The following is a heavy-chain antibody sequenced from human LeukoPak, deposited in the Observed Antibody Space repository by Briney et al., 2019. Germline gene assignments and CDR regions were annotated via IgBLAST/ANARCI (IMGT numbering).Heavy chain of an antibody. CDR1: GGSFSGYY. CDR2: INHSGST. J-gene: IGHJ4*02. CDR3: AIVLKVAGTQD. D-gene: IGHD6-19*01. V-gene: IGHV4-34*01. Sequence: KPSETLSLTCAVYGGSFSGYYWSWIRQPPGKGLEWIGEINHSGSTNYNPSLKSRVTISVDTSKNQFSLKLSSVTAADTAVYYCAIVLKVAGTQDWGQGTLVTVSS.